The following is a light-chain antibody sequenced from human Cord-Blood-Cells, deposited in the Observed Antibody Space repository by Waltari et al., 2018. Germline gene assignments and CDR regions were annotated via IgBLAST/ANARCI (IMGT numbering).Light chain of an antibody. CDR1: QSVGSY. J-gene: IGKJ1*01. CDR3: QQRSNWPRT. CDR2: DAS. V-gene: IGKV3-11*01. Sequence: EIVLTQSPATLSLSPGERATLSCRASQSVGSYLAWYHQKPGQAPRLPIYDASNRATGIPARFSGSGSGTDFTLTISSLEPEDFAVYYGQQRSNWPRTFGQGTKVEIK.